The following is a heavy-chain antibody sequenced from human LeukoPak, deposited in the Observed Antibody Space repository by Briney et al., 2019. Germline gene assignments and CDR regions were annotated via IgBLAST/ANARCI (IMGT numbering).Heavy chain of an antibody. CDR2: MKQDGGQK. CDR1: GFTFSSHW. D-gene: IGHD2-15*01. J-gene: IGHJ4*02. CDR3: ARVLPWSYYFDS. V-gene: IGHV3-7*01. Sequence: PGGSLRLSCAASGFTFSSHWMSWVRQAPGKGLEWVANMKQDGGQKYYADSVKGRFTISRDNAKNSLYLQMNSLRAEDTAVYYCARVLPWSYYFDSWGQGALVTVSS.